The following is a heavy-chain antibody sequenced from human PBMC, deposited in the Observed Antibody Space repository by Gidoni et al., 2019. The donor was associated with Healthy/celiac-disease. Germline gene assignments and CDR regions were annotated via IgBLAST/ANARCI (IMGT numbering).Heavy chain of an antibody. D-gene: IGHD3-10*01. CDR1: GFTFDDYA. J-gene: IGHJ6*02. CDR3: AKDIQPAGYGSGSYYNPSYYYGMDV. CDR2: ISWNSGSI. Sequence: EVQLVESGGGLVQPGRSLRLSCAASGFTFDDYAMHWVRQAPGKGLEWVSGISWNSGSIGYADSVKGRFTISRDNAKNSLYLQMNSLRAEDTALYYCAKDIQPAGYGSGSYYNPSYYYGMDVWGQGTTVTVSS. V-gene: IGHV3-9*01.